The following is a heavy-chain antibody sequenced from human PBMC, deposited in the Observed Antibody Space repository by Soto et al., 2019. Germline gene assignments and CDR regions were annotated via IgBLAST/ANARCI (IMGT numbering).Heavy chain of an antibody. CDR3: AREKLIAAAGMGGDAFDI. D-gene: IGHD6-13*01. J-gene: IGHJ3*02. CDR2: IWYDGSNK. V-gene: IGHV3-33*01. Sequence: QVQLVESGGGVVQPGRSLRLSCAASGFTFSSYGMHWVRQAPGKGLEWVAVIWYDGSNKYSADSVKGRFTISRDNSKNTLYLPMNSLRAEDTAVYYCAREKLIAAAGMGGDAFDIWGQGTMVTVSS. CDR1: GFTFSSYG.